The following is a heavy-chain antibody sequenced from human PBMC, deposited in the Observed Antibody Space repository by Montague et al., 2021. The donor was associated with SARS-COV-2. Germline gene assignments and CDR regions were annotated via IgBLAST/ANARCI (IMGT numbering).Heavy chain of an antibody. Sequence: SETLSLTCTVSGGSTASYYWNWIRQSPGKRPEWIGYVYYNGDTKYNPSLQSRVTISIDTSENQFSLRLNSVTAADTAVYFCARGWAFDLWGQGRLVTVSS. J-gene: IGHJ3*01. D-gene: IGHD6-19*01. CDR3: ARGWAFDL. CDR1: GGSTASYY. CDR2: VYYNGDT. V-gene: IGHV4-59*08.